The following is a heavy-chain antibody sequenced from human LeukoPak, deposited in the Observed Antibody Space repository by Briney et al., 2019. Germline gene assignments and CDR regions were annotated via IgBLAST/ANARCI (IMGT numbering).Heavy chain of an antibody. V-gene: IGHV1-2*02. CDR3: ARRAVGATLWLDP. CDR1: GYTFTGYY. CDR2: INPNSGGT. J-gene: IGHJ5*02. Sequence: GASVKVSCKASGYTFTGYYMHWVRQAPGQGLEWMGWINPNSGGTNYAQKFQGRVTMTRDTSISTAYMELSRLRSDDTAVYYCARRAVGATLWLDPWGQGTLVTVSS. D-gene: IGHD1-26*01.